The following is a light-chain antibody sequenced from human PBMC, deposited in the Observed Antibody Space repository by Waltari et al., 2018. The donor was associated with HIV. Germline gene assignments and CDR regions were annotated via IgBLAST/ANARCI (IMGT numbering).Light chain of an antibody. CDR1: QSINSN. J-gene: IGKJ4*01. Sequence: DIQMTQSPPSLSASVGDRINITCRASQSINSNLNWYQKKSGKAPKVLIYGTSTLRSEVPSRVSGSGSGTEFTLTIASLQSDDSATYYCQQSDKTPPTFGGGTTVEIK. CDR2: GTS. V-gene: IGKV1-39*01. CDR3: QQSDKTPPT.